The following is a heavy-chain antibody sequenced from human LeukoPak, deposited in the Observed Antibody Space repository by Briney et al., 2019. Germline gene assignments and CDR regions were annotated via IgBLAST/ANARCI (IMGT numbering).Heavy chain of an antibody. CDR1: GFIFSSYW. CDR3: ATSRTFDY. CDR2: ISSDGSST. J-gene: IGHJ4*02. V-gene: IGHV3-74*01. Sequence: GGSLRLSCAASGFIFSSYWMHWVRQAPGKGLVWVSRISSDGSSTSYADSVKGRFTISRDNAQNTLYLQMNSLRAEDTAVYYCATSRTFDYWGQGTLVTVSS.